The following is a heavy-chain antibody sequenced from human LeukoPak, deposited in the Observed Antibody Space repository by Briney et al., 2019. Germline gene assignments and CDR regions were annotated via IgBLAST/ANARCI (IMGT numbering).Heavy chain of an antibody. D-gene: IGHD3-3*01. CDR1: GGTFSSYA. J-gene: IGHJ4*02. CDR3: ARPEADFWSGYFLY. V-gene: IGHV1-69*13. CDR2: IIPIFGTA. Sequence: ASVKVSCKASGGTFSSYAISWVRQAPGQGLEWMGGIIPIFGTANYAQKFQGGVTITADESTSTAYMELSSLRSEDTAVYYCARPEADFWSGYFLYWGQGTLVTVSS.